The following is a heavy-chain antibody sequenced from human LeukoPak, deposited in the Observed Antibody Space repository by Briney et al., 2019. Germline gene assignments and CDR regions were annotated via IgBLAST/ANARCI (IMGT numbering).Heavy chain of an antibody. CDR3: ARAGETTVTTFDY. V-gene: IGHV4-30-2*01. CDR1: GGSISSGGYS. J-gene: IGHJ4*02. D-gene: IGHD4-17*01. Sequence: SETLSLTCAVSGGSISSGGYSWSWIRQPPGKGLEWIGYIYHSGSTYYNPSLKSRVTISVDTSKNQFSLKLSSVTAADTAVYYCARAGETTVTTFDYWGQGTLVTVSS. CDR2: IYHSGST.